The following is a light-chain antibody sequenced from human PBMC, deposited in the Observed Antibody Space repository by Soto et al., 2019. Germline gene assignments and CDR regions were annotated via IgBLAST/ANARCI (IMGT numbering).Light chain of an antibody. CDR3: QHYYQWPL. CDR1: QSVSNN. CDR2: GAS. V-gene: IGKV3-15*01. Sequence: IVMTQSPATLSVSPGERATLSCRASQSVSNNLAWYQQRPGQATRLLIYGASTRSTGIPARFSGSGSGTEFTLTISSLQSEYFAVYYCQHYYQWPLFGQGTKLEIK. J-gene: IGKJ2*01.